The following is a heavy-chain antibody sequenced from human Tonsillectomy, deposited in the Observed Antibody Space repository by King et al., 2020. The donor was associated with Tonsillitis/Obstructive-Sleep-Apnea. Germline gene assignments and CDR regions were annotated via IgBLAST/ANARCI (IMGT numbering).Heavy chain of an antibody. V-gene: IGHV3-20*04. D-gene: IGHD1-26*01. CDR1: GFTFDDYA. CDR2: INWNGGST. CDR3: ARGGAGGYSGSYPVCRAFDI. Sequence: VQLVESGGGVVRPGGSQRLSCAASGFTFDDYAMSWVRQAPGKGLEWVSGINWNGGSTGYADSVKGRFTISTDNAKNSLYLQMNSLRAEDTALYYCARGGAGGYSGSYPVCRAFDIWGQGTMVTVSS. J-gene: IGHJ3*02.